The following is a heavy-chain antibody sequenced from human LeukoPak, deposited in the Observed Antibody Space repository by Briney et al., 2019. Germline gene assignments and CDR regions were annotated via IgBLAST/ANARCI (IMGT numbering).Heavy chain of an antibody. Sequence: GGSLRLSCVASGLPIGDFAMHWVRQAPGQGLEWVSLISGDGVSTFFADSVKGRFSISRDNSKNSLFLEMSSLRTEDTAMYYCARESGEFDYWGQGTLVAVSS. CDR2: ISGDGVST. V-gene: IGHV3-43*02. CDR3: ARESGEFDY. J-gene: IGHJ4*02. CDR1: GLPIGDFA.